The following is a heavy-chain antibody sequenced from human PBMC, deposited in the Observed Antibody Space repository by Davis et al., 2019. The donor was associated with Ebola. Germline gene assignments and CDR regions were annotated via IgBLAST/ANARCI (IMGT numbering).Heavy chain of an antibody. CDR2: INPSGGST. V-gene: IGHV1-46*03. Sequence: ASVKVSCKASGYTFTTYYIHWVRQAPGHGLEWMGMINPSGGSTTSAQRFRGRVTMTRDTSTTTVYMDLSSLRSEDTALYYCTTPGGQDSGYDVFDIWGQGTMVTVSS. D-gene: IGHD5-12*01. CDR1: GYTFTTYY. CDR3: TTPGGQDSGYDVFDI. J-gene: IGHJ3*02.